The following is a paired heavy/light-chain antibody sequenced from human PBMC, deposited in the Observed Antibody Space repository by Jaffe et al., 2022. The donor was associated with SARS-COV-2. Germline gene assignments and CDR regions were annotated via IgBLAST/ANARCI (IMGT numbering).Heavy chain of an antibody. J-gene: IGHJ4*02. CDR3: ARDEIPPHYYYDSSGNFDY. CDR1: GGTFSSYT. Sequence: QVQLVQSGAEVKKPGSSVKVSCKASGGTFSSYTISWVRQAPGQGLEWMGRIIPILGIANYAQKFQGRVTITADKSTSTAYMELSSLRSEDTAVYYCARDEIPPHYYYDSSGNFDYWGQGTLVTVSS. CDR2: IIPILGIA. D-gene: IGHD3-22*01. V-gene: IGHV1-69*08.
Light chain of an antibody. Sequence: DVVMTQSPLSLPVTLGQPASISCRSSQSLVYSDGNTYLNWFQQRPGQSPRRLIYKVSNRDSGVPDRFSGSGSGTDFTLKISRVEAEDVGVYYCMQGTHWPITFGQGTRLEIK. V-gene: IGKV2-30*01. CDR1: QSLVYSDGNTY. CDR2: KVS. J-gene: IGKJ5*01. CDR3: MQGTHWPIT.